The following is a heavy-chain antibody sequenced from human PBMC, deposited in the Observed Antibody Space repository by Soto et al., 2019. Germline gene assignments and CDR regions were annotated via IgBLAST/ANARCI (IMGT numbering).Heavy chain of an antibody. V-gene: IGHV3-23*01. J-gene: IGHJ5*02. CDR1: RFTFSTYA. CDR3: AKSAMVRGGGWFDP. CDR2: ISASGGNT. Sequence: EVQLLESGGGLVQPGGSLRLSCAASRFTFSTYAMSWVRQAPGKGLEWVSDISASGGNTYYADSVKGRFTISRDNSKNTLYLQMNSLRAEDTAVYDCAKSAMVRGGGWFDPWGQGTLVTVSS. D-gene: IGHD3-10*01.